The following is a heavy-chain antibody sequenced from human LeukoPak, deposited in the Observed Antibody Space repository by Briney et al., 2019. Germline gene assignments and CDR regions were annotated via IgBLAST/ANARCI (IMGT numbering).Heavy chain of an antibody. V-gene: IGHV4-34*01. Sequence: SETLSLTCAVSEMSFSAYYWNWIRQSPGKGLEWIGEMNYGGSTKYTPSLEGRGTILIDTSKNQFSLKLTSVTAADTAVYYCARGFPPGSGSRGSHAFDVWGQGTMVTVSS. CDR3: ARGFPPGSGSRGSHAFDV. CDR2: MNYGGST. J-gene: IGHJ3*01. D-gene: IGHD6-19*01. CDR1: EMSFSAYY.